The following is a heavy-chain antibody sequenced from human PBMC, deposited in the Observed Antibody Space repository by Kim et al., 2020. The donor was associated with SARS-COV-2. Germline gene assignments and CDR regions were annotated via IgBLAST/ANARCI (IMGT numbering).Heavy chain of an antibody. D-gene: IGHD1-26*01. CDR1: GFTFSSYA. V-gene: IGHV3-33*06. Sequence: GGSLRLSCAASGFTFSSYAMHWVRQAPGKGLEWVAVIWYDGSNKYYADSVKGRFTISRDNSKNTLYLQMNSLRAEDTAVYYCAKDQFRRGGELEWGAYDYWGQGTLVTVSS. J-gene: IGHJ4*02. CDR2: IWYDGSNK. CDR3: AKDQFRRGGELEWGAYDY.